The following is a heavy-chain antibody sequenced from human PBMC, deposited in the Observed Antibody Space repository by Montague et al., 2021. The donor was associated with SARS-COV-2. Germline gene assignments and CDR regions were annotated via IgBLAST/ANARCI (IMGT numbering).Heavy chain of an antibody. J-gene: IGHJ3*02. V-gene: IGHV4-39*01. CDR1: GGSISSSSYY. Sequence: SETLSLTCTVSGGSISSSSYYWGWIRQPPGKGLEWIGSIYYSGSTYYNPSLKSRVTISVDTSKNQFSLKLSSVTAADTAVYYRATYYDILTGYYIDAFAIWGQGTMVTVSS. D-gene: IGHD3-9*01. CDR3: ATYYDILTGYYIDAFAI. CDR2: IYYSGST.